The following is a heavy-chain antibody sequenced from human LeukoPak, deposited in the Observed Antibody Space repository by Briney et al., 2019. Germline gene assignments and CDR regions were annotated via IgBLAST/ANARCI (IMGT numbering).Heavy chain of an antibody. D-gene: IGHD6-13*01. Sequence: PGRSLRLSCAASGFTFSSYGMHWVRQAPGKGLEWVAFIRYDGSNKYYADSVEGRFTISRDNSKNTLYLQMNSLRAEDTGVYYCARDVYRGSSWYAFDYWGQGTLVTVSS. CDR1: GFTFSSYG. V-gene: IGHV3-33*08. J-gene: IGHJ4*02. CDR2: IRYDGSNK. CDR3: ARDVYRGSSWYAFDY.